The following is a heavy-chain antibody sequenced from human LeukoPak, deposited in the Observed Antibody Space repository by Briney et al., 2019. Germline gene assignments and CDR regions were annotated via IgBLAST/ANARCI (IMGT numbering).Heavy chain of an antibody. J-gene: IGHJ4*02. Sequence: GGSLRLSCAASGFTVSSNYMTWVRQAPGKGLEWVSVIYSAYNTFYSDSVKGRFTISKDNSKNSLNLQMNSLRADDTAVYYCARVARSTFCSGGSCYIDHWGQGTLVTVSS. CDR3: ARVARSTFCSGGSCYIDH. CDR1: GFTVSSNY. CDR2: IYSAYNT. D-gene: IGHD2-15*01. V-gene: IGHV3-53*01.